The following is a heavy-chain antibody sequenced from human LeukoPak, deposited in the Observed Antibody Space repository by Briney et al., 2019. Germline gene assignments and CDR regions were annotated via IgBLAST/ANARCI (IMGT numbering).Heavy chain of an antibody. CDR3: ARDVRNWFDP. J-gene: IGHJ5*02. Sequence: SQTLSLTXTVSGGSISSGDYYWSCIRQPPGKGLEWIGYIYYSGSTYYNPSLKSRVTISVDTSKNQFSLKLSSVTAADTAVNYCARDVRNWFDPWGQGTLVTVSS. CDR1: GGSISSGDYY. CDR2: IYYSGST. D-gene: IGHD3-10*02. V-gene: IGHV4-30-4*08.